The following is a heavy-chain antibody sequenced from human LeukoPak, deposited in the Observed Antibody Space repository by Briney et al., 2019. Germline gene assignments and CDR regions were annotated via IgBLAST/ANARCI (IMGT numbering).Heavy chain of an antibody. Sequence: SETLSLTCTVSGGSISGYYWSWIRQPPGKGLEWIGYIYYSGGTNYNPSLKSRVTISADTSKNQFSLKLRSVTAADTAVYYCERDARSSSHYDFWGQGTPVTVSS. J-gene: IGHJ4*02. D-gene: IGHD6-6*01. V-gene: IGHV4-59*01. CDR3: ERDARSSSHYDF. CDR1: GGSISGYY. CDR2: IYYSGGT.